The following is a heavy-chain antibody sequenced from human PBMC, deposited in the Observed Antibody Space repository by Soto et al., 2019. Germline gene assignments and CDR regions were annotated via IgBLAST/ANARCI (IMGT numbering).Heavy chain of an antibody. CDR3: ARRMIYDYIWGSPQEIFDY. D-gene: IGHD3-16*01. V-gene: IGHV4-39*01. CDR1: GGSISSSSYY. Sequence: QLQLQESGPGLVKPSETLSLTCTVSGGSISSSSYYWGWIRQPPGKGLEWIGSIYYSGSTYYNPSLKSRVTISVDTSKNQFSLKLSSVTAADTAVYYCARRMIYDYIWGSPQEIFDYWGQGTLVTVSS. J-gene: IGHJ4*02. CDR2: IYYSGST.